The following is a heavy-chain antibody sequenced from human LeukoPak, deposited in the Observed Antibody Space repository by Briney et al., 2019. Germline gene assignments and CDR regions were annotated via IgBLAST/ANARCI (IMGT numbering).Heavy chain of an antibody. D-gene: IGHD3-10*01. J-gene: IGHJ5*02. CDR2: IYYSKST. CDR1: GGSISSYY. Sequence: PSETLSLTCTVSGGSISSYYWSWNRQPPGKGLEWIGYIYYSKSTTYNPSPTSRVTILVNSSNNQLSLKLSSVTTPNTAVYYCARTFGFGPPNPLFDPWGQGTLVTVSS. CDR3: ARTFGFGPPNPLFDP. V-gene: IGHV4-59*01.